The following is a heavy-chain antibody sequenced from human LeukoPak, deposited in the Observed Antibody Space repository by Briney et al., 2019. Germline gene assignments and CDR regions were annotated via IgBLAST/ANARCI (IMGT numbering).Heavy chain of an antibody. J-gene: IGHJ4*02. CDR3: ARDKVPVGYNYGFDY. CDR1: GFTFSSYS. CDR2: ISSSSSYI. V-gene: IGHV3-21*01. Sequence: GSLRLSCAASGFTFSSYSMNWVRQAPGKGLEWVSSISSSSSYIYYADSVKGRFTISRDNAKNSLYLQMNSLRAEDTAVYYCARDKVPVGYNYGFDYWGQGTLVTVSS. D-gene: IGHD5-18*01.